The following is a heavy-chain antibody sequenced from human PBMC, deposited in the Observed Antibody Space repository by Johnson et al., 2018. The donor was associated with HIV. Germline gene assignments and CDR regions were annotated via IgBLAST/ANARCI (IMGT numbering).Heavy chain of an antibody. V-gene: IGHV3-49*03. CDR2: IRSKAYGGTT. D-gene: IGHD6-6*01. Sequence: VQLVESGGGLVQPGGSLRLSCTASGFTFGDYAMRWFRQAPGKGLEWVGFIRSKAYGGTTEYAAPVKGRFTISRDDSKSIAYLQMNSLKTEDTAVYYCTREGVIAARRSGDAFDIWGQGTMVTVSS. J-gene: IGHJ3*02. CDR1: GFTFGDYA. CDR3: TREGVIAARRSGDAFDI.